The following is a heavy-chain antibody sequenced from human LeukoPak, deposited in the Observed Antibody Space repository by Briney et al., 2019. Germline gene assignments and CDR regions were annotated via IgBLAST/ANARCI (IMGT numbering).Heavy chain of an antibody. CDR2: INPEGSRT. V-gene: IGHV3-74*01. CDR1: GFTFRSNW. Sequence: GGSLRLSCAASGFTFRSNWMHWVRQAPGKGLVWVARINPEGSRTSYADSVKGRFTTSRDNAKNTLYLQMNSLRAEDTAVYYCVKDRTWTYTLDYWGQGTLVTVSS. D-gene: IGHD3-16*01. CDR3: VKDRTWTYTLDY. J-gene: IGHJ4*02.